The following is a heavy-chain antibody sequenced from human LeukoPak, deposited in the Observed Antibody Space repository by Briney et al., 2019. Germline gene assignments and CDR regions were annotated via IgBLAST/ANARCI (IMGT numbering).Heavy chain of an antibody. V-gene: IGHV3-66*01. J-gene: IGHJ6*03. CDR1: GFTVSSNY. D-gene: IGHD3-10*01. CDR3: AKGRGAYYYYYMDV. Sequence: GGSLRLSCAASGFTVSSNYMSWVRQAPGKGLEWVSVIYSGGSTYYADSVKGRFTISRDNSKNTLYLQMNSLRAEDTAVYYCAKGRGAYYYYYMDVWGKGTTVTVSS. CDR2: IYSGGST.